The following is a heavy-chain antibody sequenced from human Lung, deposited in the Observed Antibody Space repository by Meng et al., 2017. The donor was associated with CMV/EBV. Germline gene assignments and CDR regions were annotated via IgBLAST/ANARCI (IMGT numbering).Heavy chain of an antibody. V-gene: IGHV3-74*01. CDR1: GSTFGSYW. J-gene: IGHJ3*02. CDR2: IRIDGTEI. CDR3: TRDWRNAIDI. Sequence: SXKFSCAASGSTFGSYWMHWIRQAPGRGLVWVSRIRIDGTEIGDADSVRGRFTISRDNVKNTVYQEMSSLRAEDTAVYYSTRDWRNAIDIWGQGTRVTV.